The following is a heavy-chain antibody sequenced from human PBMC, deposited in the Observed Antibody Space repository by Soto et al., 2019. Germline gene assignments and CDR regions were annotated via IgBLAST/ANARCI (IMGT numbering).Heavy chain of an antibody. Sequence: GSLRLSCIPSGFTFITYTMNWVLQAPGEGLEWVSGIRGFSPYTFYAESVKGRFTISRDNAKNSLYLQMNSLRAEDTAVYYCARDRGYDAHDYYYNAMDVWGQGTTVTVSS. D-gene: IGHD3-10*01. CDR2: IRGFSPYT. CDR3: ARDRGYDAHDYYYNAMDV. J-gene: IGHJ6*02. CDR1: GFTFITYT. V-gene: IGHV3-21*01.